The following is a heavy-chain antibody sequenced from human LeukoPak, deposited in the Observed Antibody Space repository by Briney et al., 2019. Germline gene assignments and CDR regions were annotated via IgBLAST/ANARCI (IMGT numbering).Heavy chain of an antibody. V-gene: IGHV4-4*07. CDR2: IYTSGST. CDR3: ARAGYSGYVQVDP. D-gene: IGHD5-12*01. CDR1: GGSISSYY. Sequence: PSETLSLTCTVYGGSISSYYWSWIRQPAGKGLEWIGRIYTSGSTNYNPSLKSRVTRSVDKSKNQFSLKLSSVTAADTAVYYCARAGYSGYVQVDPWGQGTLVTVSS. J-gene: IGHJ5*02.